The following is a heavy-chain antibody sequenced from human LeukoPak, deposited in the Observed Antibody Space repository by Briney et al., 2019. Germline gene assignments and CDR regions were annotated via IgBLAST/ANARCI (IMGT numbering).Heavy chain of an antibody. J-gene: IGHJ4*02. CDR2: ISSSSSYI. CDR1: GFTFSSYS. V-gene: IGHV3-21*01. D-gene: IGHD3-22*01. Sequence: AGGSLRLSCAASGFTFSSYSMNWVRQAPGKGLEWVSSISSSSSYIYYADSVKGRFTISRDNAKNSLYLQMNSLRAEDTAVYYCARDGRYDSFLDYWGQGTLVTVSS. CDR3: ARDGRYDSFLDY.